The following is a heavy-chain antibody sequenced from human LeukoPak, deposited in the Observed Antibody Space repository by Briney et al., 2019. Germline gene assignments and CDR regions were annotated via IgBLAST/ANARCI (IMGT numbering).Heavy chain of an antibody. Sequence: GTSLRLSCAASGFTFSSHGIHWVRQAPGKGLEWVAVVSSDGGITYYADSVKGRFTISRDNSKNTLYLQMNSLRGEDTAIYYCTKESATGSRYSFDYWGQGTLVTVSS. J-gene: IGHJ4*02. CDR3: TKESATGSRYSFDY. D-gene: IGHD2-15*01. CDR1: GFTFSSHG. CDR2: VSSDGGIT. V-gene: IGHV3-30*18.